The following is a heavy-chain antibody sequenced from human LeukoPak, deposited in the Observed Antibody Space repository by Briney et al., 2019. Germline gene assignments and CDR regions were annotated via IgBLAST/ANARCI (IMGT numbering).Heavy chain of an antibody. CDR1: GFTVNTNY. V-gene: IGHV3-66*01. CDR3: TRDGGGLSV. CDR2: MHSVGTT. J-gene: IGHJ3*01. D-gene: IGHD3-10*01. Sequence: PGGSLRLSCAASGFTVNTNYMSWVRQAPGKGLEWVSIMHSVGTTYYADSVKGRLTFSRDNSKNTVFLQMSSLRVDDTAVYYCTRDGGGLSVWGQGIMVTVSS.